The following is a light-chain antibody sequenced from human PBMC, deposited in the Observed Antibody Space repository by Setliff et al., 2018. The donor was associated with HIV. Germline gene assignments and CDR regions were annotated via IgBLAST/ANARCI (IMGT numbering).Light chain of an antibody. CDR2: DNT. CDR1: SSNIGAGYD. V-gene: IGLV1-40*01. CDR3: QSYDSGLGV. Sequence: QSVLTQPPSVSGAPGQRVTISCIGTSSNIGAGYDVHWYQQLPGTAPKLLIYDNTNRPSGVPDRFSGSNSGTSASLAITGLQAEDAADYYCQSYDSGLGVFGTGTKVTVL. J-gene: IGLJ1*01.